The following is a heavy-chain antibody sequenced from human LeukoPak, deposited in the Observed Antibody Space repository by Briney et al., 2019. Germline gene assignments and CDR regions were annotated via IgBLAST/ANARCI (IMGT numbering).Heavy chain of an antibody. Sequence: SETLSLTCTVSGGSISSYYWSWIRQPPGKGLEWIGYIYYSGSTNYNPSLKSRVTISEDTSKNQFSLKLSSVTAADTAVYYCARDSGIAAAGRVDVWGKGTTVTVSS. CDR3: ARDSGIAAAGRVDV. V-gene: IGHV4-59*01. CDR1: GGSISSYY. CDR2: IYYSGST. J-gene: IGHJ6*04. D-gene: IGHD6-13*01.